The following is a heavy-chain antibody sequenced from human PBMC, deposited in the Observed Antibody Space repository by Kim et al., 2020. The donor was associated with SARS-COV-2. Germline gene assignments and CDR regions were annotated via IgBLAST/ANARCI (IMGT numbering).Heavy chain of an antibody. D-gene: IGHD2-2*03. V-gene: IGHV5-51*01. CDR1: GYTFTSYW. CDR2: IYSSDSDT. CDR3: ARLGGYCSSISCYGAFDI. Sequence: GASLKISCKGSGYTFTSYWIAWVRQMPGKGLEWMGIIYSSDSDTRYSPSFQGQVTISADKSISTAYLQWSSLKASDTAMYYCARLGGYCSSISCYGAFDIWGQRTLVTVSP. J-gene: IGHJ3*02.